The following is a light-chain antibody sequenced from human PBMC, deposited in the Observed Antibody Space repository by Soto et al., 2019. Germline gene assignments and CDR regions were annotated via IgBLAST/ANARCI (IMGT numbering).Light chain of an antibody. Sequence: EVEMTQSPATLSVSPGERATLSCRASQSVGHNLAWYQPKPGQAHRLLIYGASTRATDVPARFSRSGSGTEFTLTISSLQSDHFAVYFGQQYNNWPPFTFGPGTKVDVK. CDR1: QSVGHN. CDR2: GAS. V-gene: IGKV3-15*01. CDR3: QQYNNWPPFT. J-gene: IGKJ3*01.